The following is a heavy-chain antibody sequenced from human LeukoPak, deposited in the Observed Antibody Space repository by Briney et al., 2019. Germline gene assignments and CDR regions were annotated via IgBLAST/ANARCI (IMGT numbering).Heavy chain of an antibody. CDR1: GGSFSGYY. CDR2: INHSGST. V-gene: IGHV4-34*01. J-gene: IGHJ5*02. D-gene: IGHD6-13*01. Sequence: SETLSLTCAVYGGSFSGYYWSWIRQPPGKGLEWIGEINHSGSTNYNPSLKSRVTISVDTSKNQLSLKLSSVTAADTAVYYCARTNLGGGIAAAGTGNWFDPWGQGTLVTVSS. CDR3: ARTNLGGGIAAAGTGNWFDP.